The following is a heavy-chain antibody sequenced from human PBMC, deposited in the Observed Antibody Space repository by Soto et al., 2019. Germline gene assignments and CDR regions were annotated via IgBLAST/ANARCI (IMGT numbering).Heavy chain of an antibody. CDR1: GSTFSSYS. D-gene: IGHD6-6*01. Sequence: LRLFCAASGSTFSSYSMNWVRQAPGKGLEWVSSISSSSSYIYYADSVKGRFTISRDNAKNSLYLQMNSLRAEDTAVYYCARDLEQLGFDPWGQGXLVTVYS. V-gene: IGHV3-21*01. CDR3: ARDLEQLGFDP. CDR2: ISSSSSYI. J-gene: IGHJ5*02.